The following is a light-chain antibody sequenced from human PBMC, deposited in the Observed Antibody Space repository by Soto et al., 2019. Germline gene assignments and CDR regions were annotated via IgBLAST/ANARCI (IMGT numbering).Light chain of an antibody. V-gene: IGKV1-39*01. CDR3: QQSYETPWT. CDR1: QSIASY. J-gene: IGKJ1*01. CDR2: AAS. Sequence: DIQKTQSPSSLSASVGDRVSITCRASQSIASYLNWYQQRPGKAPHLLIYAASSLQSGVPSRFSGSGSGTDFTLTISSLQPEDFASYYCQQSYETPWTFGQGTKVGIK.